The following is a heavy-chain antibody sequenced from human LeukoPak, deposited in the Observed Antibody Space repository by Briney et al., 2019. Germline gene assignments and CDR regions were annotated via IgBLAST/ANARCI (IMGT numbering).Heavy chain of an antibody. Sequence: GGSLRLSCAASGFSFSTSWLHWVRHVPGKGLVWVARTNTDGRSTSYADSVQGRFTISRDNAKNTVYLQMNSLRAEDTALYYCASQAYSSSPSAGYWGQGTLVTVSS. CDR3: ASQAYSSSPSAGY. CDR2: TNTDGRST. V-gene: IGHV3-74*01. D-gene: IGHD6-6*01. J-gene: IGHJ4*02. CDR1: GFSFSTSW.